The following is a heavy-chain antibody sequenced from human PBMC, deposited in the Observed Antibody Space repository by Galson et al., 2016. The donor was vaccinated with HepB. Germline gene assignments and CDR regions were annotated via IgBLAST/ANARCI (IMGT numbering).Heavy chain of an antibody. Sequence: SLRLSCAASGFIFSDYGVSWVRQTPGKGLEWVSSVRGSGGSPQYADSVRGRFTISRDNSKSTLFLQMNSLRDEDTAVYYCAKDPNGDFIGTFDFWGQGTMVTVSS. J-gene: IGHJ3*01. CDR1: GFIFSDYG. D-gene: IGHD4-17*01. V-gene: IGHV3-23*01. CDR2: VRGSGGSP. CDR3: AKDPNGDFIGTFDF.